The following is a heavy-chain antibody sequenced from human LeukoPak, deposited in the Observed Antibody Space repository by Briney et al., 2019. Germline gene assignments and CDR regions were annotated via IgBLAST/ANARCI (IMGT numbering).Heavy chain of an antibody. CDR3: ASAPGREYYYYMDV. Sequence: SETLSLTCTVSGGSISSGGYYWSWIRQHPGKGLEWIGYIYYSGSTYYNPSLKSRVTISVDTSKNQFSLKLSSVTATDTAVYYCASAPGREYYYYMDVWGKGTTVTVSS. J-gene: IGHJ6*03. V-gene: IGHV4-31*03. D-gene: IGHD3-10*01. CDR2: IYYSGST. CDR1: GGSISSGGYY.